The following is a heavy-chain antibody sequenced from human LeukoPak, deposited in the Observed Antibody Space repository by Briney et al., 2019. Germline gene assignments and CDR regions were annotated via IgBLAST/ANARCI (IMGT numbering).Heavy chain of an antibody. D-gene: IGHD5-12*01. CDR3: AREGGYDPDAFDI. V-gene: IGHV3-74*01. J-gene: IGHJ3*02. Sequence: GGSLRLSCAASGFIVSSYWMHWVRQAPGKGLVWVSRINSDGSSTHYADSVKGRFTISRDTAKNTLYLQMNSLRAEDTAVYYCAREGGYDPDAFDIWGQGTMVTVSS. CDR2: INSDGSST. CDR1: GFIVSSYW.